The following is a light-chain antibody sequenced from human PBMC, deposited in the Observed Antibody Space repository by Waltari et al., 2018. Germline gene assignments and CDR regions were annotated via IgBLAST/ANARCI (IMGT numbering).Light chain of an antibody. V-gene: IGLV2-14*01. CDR3: ASYNPGSTLV. CDR2: DVT. CDR1: STYVGSYNY. J-gene: IGLJ3*02. Sequence: QSALTQPASVSGSPGQSITIPCTGISTYVGSYNYVFWYQQFPDRAPNLILYDVTNRPSGVSNRFSGSKSANTASLTISGLQPEDEAEYYCASYNPGSTLVFGGGTKLTVL.